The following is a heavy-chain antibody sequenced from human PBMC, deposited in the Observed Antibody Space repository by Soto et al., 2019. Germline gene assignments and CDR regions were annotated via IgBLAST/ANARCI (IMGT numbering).Heavy chain of an antibody. D-gene: IGHD3-10*01. CDR2: INNNGNT. V-gene: IGHV4-59*02. J-gene: IGHJ5*02. CDR1: GGSVSGYH. CDR3: VRDVHPLGWFDP. Sequence: PSETLSLTCNVSGGSVSGYHWSWIRQPPGKGLEWIGYINNNGNTDYSPSLESRVTISVDTSKNQFSLKLSSVTAADTAVYYCVRDVHPLGWFDPWGQGTLVTVSS.